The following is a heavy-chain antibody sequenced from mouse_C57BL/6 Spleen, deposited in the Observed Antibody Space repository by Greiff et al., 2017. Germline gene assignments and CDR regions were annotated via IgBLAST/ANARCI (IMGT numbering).Heavy chain of an antibody. CDR3: ARDAYDVLDY. V-gene: IGHV1-53*01. Sequence: QVQLQQPGTELVKPGASVKLSCKASGYTFTSYWMHWVKQRPGQGLEWIGNINPSNGGTNYNGKFKGKATLTADKSSSTAYMQLSSLTSEDSAVXFCARDAYDVLDYWGQGTTLTVSS. D-gene: IGHD2-2*01. CDR1: GYTFTSYW. CDR2: INPSNGGT. J-gene: IGHJ2*01.